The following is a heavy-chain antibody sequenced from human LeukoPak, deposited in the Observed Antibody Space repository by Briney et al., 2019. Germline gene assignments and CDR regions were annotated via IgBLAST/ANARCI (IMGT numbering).Heavy chain of an antibody. D-gene: IGHD3-22*01. J-gene: IGHJ4*02. Sequence: GGSLRLSCAASGSTFSSYGMHWVRQAPGKGLEWVAVISSDGVNKYSADSVKGRFTISRDNSKNTLYLQMNSLRAEDTAVYYCAKGQNYYDGSGYYSTDYWGQGTPVTVSS. CDR1: GSTFSSYG. CDR3: AKGQNYYDGSGYYSTDY. V-gene: IGHV3-30*18. CDR2: ISSDGVNK.